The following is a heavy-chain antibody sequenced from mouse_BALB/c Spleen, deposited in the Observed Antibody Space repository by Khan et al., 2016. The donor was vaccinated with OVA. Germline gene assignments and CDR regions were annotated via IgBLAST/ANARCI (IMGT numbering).Heavy chain of an antibody. J-gene: IGHJ2*01. V-gene: IGHV5-9-3*01. D-gene: IGHD1-1*01. CDR3: TRTPGYYGSNYFDY. CDR1: GFTFSNYA. CDR2: ISSGGSYT. Sequence: EVELVESGGGLVKPGGSLKFSCAASGFTFSNYAMSWVRQTPEKRLEWVATISSGGSYTYYPDSVKGRFTIARDNAKNPLYLQMSSLRSEDTAMYFCTRTPGYYGSNYFDYWGQGTTLTVSS.